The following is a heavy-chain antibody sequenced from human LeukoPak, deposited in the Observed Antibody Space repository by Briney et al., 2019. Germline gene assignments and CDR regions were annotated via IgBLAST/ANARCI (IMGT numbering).Heavy chain of an antibody. V-gene: IGHV4-30-2*01. CDR1: GGSISSGGYS. CDR2: IYHSGST. J-gene: IGHJ3*02. Sequence: SETLSLTCAVSGGSISSGGYSWSWIRRPPGKGLEWIGYIYHSGSTYYNPSLKSRVTISVDRSKNQFSLKLSSVTAADTAVYYCARGSRGAFDIWGQGTMVTVSS. CDR3: ARGSRGAFDI.